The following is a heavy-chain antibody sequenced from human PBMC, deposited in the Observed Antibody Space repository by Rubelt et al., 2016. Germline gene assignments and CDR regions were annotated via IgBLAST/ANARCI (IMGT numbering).Heavy chain of an antibody. CDR2: IKQDASEK. V-gene: IGHV3-7*01. Sequence: EVQLVESGGGLVQPGGSLRLSCAVSGFTFSNYWMNWVRQAPGKGLEWVANIKQDASEKYYVDSVKGRFTISRDNAKNSLYLQMNSLRAEDTAVYYCARASYYDSIWGSYRYFDWFDPWGQGTLVTVSS. D-gene: IGHD3-16*02. CDR3: ARASYYDSIWGSYRYFDWFDP. CDR1: GFTFSNYW. J-gene: IGHJ5*02.